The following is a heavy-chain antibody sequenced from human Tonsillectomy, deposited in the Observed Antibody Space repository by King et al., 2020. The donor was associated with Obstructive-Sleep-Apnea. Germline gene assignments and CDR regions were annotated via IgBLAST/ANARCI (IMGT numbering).Heavy chain of an antibody. Sequence: VQLVESGGGLVQPGGSLRLSCAASGFTVSSHYMSWVRQAPGKGLEWVSIIYSGGSTYYADSVKGRFTISRDNSKNTLYLQMNSLRAEDTAVYYCARFGVTVYYYYGMDVWGQGTTVTVSS. CDR1: GFTVSSHY. V-gene: IGHV3-66*01. J-gene: IGHJ6*02. CDR2: IYSGGST. CDR3: ARFGVTVYYYYGMDV. D-gene: IGHD1-14*01.